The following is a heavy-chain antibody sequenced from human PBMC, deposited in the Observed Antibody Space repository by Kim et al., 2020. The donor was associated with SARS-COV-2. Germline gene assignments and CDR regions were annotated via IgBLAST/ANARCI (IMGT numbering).Heavy chain of an antibody. V-gene: IGHV1-69*01. D-gene: IGHD6-13*01. CDR3: ARSIAAAAIFDY. J-gene: IGHJ4*02. Sequence: NYAQKCQGRVTMSADEATITADMELGSLISKDTAVYYCARSIAAAAIFDYWGQGTLVTVSS.